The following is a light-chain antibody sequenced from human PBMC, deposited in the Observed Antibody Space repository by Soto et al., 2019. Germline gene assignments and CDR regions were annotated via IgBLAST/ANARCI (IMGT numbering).Light chain of an antibody. J-gene: IGKJ4*01. V-gene: IGKV3-15*01. CDR3: QQYNNWPLP. CDR1: QSVNNN. Sequence: EIVMTQSPATLSVSPGERATLSCRASQSVNNNLAWYQQKPGQAPRLLIYGASARATGIPARFSGSGSGTESTPPISSLQSEDFAVYYCQQYNNWPLPFGGGTKVEIK. CDR2: GAS.